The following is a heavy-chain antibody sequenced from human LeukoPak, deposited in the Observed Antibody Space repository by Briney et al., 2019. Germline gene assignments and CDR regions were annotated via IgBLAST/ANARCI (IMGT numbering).Heavy chain of an antibody. CDR1: GFTFSSYG. Sequence: GSLRLSCAASGFTFSSYGMHWVRQAPGKGLEWVAVISYDGSNKYYADSVKGRFTISRDNSKNTLYLQMNSLRAEDAAVYYCARGRIAVAGRGGSSYYYYGMDVWGQGTTVTVSS. J-gene: IGHJ6*02. D-gene: IGHD6-19*01. CDR2: ISYDGSNK. V-gene: IGHV3-30*03. CDR3: ARGRIAVAGRGGSSYYYYGMDV.